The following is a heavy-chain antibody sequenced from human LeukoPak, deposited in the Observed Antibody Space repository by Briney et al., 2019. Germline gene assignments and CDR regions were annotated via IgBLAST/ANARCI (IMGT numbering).Heavy chain of an antibody. Sequence: PSETLSLTCTVSGGSISSSSYYWSWIRQPPGKGLEWIGEINHSGSTNYNPSLKSRVTISVDTSKNQFSLKLSSVTAADTAVYYCAKYSGYDRGRDYFDYWGQGTLVTVSS. V-gene: IGHV4-39*07. CDR1: GGSISSSSYY. J-gene: IGHJ4*02. CDR2: INHSGST. D-gene: IGHD5-12*01. CDR3: AKYSGYDRGRDYFDY.